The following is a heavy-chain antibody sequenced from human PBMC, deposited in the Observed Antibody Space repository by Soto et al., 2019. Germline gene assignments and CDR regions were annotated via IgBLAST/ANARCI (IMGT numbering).Heavy chain of an antibody. V-gene: IGHV4-59*01. J-gene: IGHJ6*02. CDR2: IYYSGST. D-gene: IGHD3-3*02. CDR3: ARDRISAADYGMDV. CDR1: GGSISSYY. Sequence: SETLSLTCTVSGGSISSYYWSWIRQPPGKGLELIGYIYYSGSTNYNPSLKSRVTISVDTSKNQFSLKLSSVTAADTAVYYCARDRISAADYGMDVWGQGTTVTVSS.